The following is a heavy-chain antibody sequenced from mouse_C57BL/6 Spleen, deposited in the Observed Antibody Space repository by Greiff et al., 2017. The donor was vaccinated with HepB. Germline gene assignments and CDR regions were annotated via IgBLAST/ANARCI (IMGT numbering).Heavy chain of an antibody. Sequence: DVKVEESGGGLVKPGGSLKLSCAASGFTFSSYTMSWVRQTPEKRLEWVATISGGGGNTYYPDSVKGRFTISRDNAKNTLYLQMSSLRSEDTALYYCARRLLSYFDYWGQGTTLTVSS. J-gene: IGHJ2*01. V-gene: IGHV5-9*01. CDR1: GFTFSSYT. CDR2: ISGGGGNT. CDR3: ARRLLSYFDY. D-gene: IGHD2-10*01.